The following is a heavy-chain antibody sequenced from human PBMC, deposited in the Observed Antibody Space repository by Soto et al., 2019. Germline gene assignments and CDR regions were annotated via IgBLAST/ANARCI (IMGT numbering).Heavy chain of an antibody. CDR1: GYTFTSYG. D-gene: IGHD3-22*01. V-gene: IGHV1-18*01. Sequence: VQLAQSGAEVKKPGASVKVSCKASGYTFTSYGVSWVRQAPGQGLEWMGWISTYNGDTNYAQKFQGRVTMTTDTSTSTAYMELRSLRSDDTAVYYCAREDSSGYKGGCRYWGQGTLVTVSS. CDR3: AREDSSGYKGGCRY. J-gene: IGHJ4*02. CDR2: ISTYNGDT.